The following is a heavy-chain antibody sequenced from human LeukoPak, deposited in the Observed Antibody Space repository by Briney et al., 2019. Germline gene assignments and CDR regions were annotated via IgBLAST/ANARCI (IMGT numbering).Heavy chain of an antibody. J-gene: IGHJ5*02. Sequence: PSGTLSLTCAVSGGSISSSNWWSWVRPPPGKGLEWIGEIYHSGSTNYNPSLKSRVTISVDKSKNQFSLKLSSVTAADTAVYYCARVSGYCSSTSCPNTWGQGTLVTVSS. D-gene: IGHD2-2*01. CDR3: ARVSGYCSSTSCPNT. CDR2: IYHSGST. CDR1: GGSISSSNW. V-gene: IGHV4-4*02.